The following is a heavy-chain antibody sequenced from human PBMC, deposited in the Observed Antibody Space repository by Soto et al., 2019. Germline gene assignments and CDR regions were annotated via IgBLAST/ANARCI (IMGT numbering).Heavy chain of an antibody. CDR1: GGTFNVYT. Sequence: QVQLVQSGAEVKKPGSSVKVSCKASGGTFNVYTIIWVRQAPRQGLEWMGRIIPMLAITNYAQRFQGRVTLTADTSTTTADMELSSLTSEETAVYYCALGSWSGETFDIWGQGTLGTVSS. J-gene: IGHJ3*02. V-gene: IGHV1-69*02. D-gene: IGHD6-13*01. CDR2: IIPMLAIT. CDR3: ALGSWSGETFDI.